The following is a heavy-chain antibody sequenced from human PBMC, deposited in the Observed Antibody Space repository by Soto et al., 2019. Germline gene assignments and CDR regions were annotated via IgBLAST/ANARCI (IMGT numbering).Heavy chain of an antibody. Sequence: QVQLQESGPGVVKPSQTMSLTCTVSGDSITSGGYYWSWLRQQPGKGLEWIGYIYHSGGASYNPSLRGRAVISIDTSKNQFFLRMNAVTAADTATYYCARDYYGAGAQYDYYGMEVW. CDR1: GDSITSGGYY. CDR2: IYHSGGA. D-gene: IGHD3-10*01. CDR3: ARDYYGAGAQYDYYGMEV. V-gene: IGHV4-31*03. J-gene: IGHJ6*01.